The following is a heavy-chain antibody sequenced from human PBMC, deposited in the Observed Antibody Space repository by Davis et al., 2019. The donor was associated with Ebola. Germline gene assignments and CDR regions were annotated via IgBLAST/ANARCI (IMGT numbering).Heavy chain of an antibody. Sequence: GESLKISCAASGFTFSDYYMSWIRQAPGKGLEWVSYISSSGSTIYYADSVKGRFTISRDRSKNILYLQMASLRAEDTALYFCATHIGSNTDDYHNYGMDVWGQGTTVTVSS. CDR3: ATHIGSNTDDYHNYGMDV. J-gene: IGHJ6*02. V-gene: IGHV3-11*01. D-gene: IGHD2-21*01. CDR2: ISSSGSTI. CDR1: GFTFSDYY.